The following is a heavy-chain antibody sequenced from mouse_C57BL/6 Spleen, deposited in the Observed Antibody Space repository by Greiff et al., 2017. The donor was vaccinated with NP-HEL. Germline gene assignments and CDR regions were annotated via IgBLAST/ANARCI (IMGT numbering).Heavy chain of an antibody. Sequence: EVQLVESVAELVRPGASVKLSCTASGFNIKNTYMHWVQQRPEQGLEWIGRIDPANGNTKYAPKFQGKATITADTSSNTAYLQLSSLTSEDTAIYYCASIYYYGSRNYYAMDYWGQGTSVTVSS. D-gene: IGHD1-1*01. CDR2: IDPANGNT. CDR3: ASIYYYGSRNYYAMDY. V-gene: IGHV14-3*01. CDR1: GFNIKNTY. J-gene: IGHJ4*01.